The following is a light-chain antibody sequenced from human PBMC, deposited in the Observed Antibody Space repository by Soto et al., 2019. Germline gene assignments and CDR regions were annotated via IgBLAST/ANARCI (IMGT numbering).Light chain of an antibody. J-gene: IGKJ1*01. Sequence: DIQMTQSPSTLSASVGDRVTITCRASQSISSWLAWYQQKPGKAPKLLIYKASSLESGVPSRFSGSGSGTEFTLTINSLQTDDFATYYCQQYNSQTLDPTFGQGTKVEIK. V-gene: IGKV1-5*03. CDR2: KAS. CDR3: QQYNSQTLDPT. CDR1: QSISSW.